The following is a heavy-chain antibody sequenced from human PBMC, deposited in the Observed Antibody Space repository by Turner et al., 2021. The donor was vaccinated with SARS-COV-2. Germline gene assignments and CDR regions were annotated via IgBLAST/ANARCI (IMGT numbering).Heavy chain of an antibody. Sequence: QVQLVQSGAEVKKPGSSVKVSCKASGGTFSSYAISWVRQAPGQGLEWMGGIIPIFGTANYARKFQGRVTITADESTRTAYMELSSLRPEDTAVYYCARGATLVRGVIENLYYYYYGMDVWGQGTTVTVSS. CDR2: IIPIFGTA. D-gene: IGHD3-10*01. J-gene: IGHJ6*02. CDR3: ARGATLVRGVIENLYYYYYGMDV. CDR1: GGTFSSYA. V-gene: IGHV1-69*01.